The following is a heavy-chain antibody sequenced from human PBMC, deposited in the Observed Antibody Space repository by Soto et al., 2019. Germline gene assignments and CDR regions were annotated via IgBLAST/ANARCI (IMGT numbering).Heavy chain of an antibody. CDR2: VAHDGHT. J-gene: IGHJ4*02. D-gene: IGHD1-26*01. CDR3: VGGRDYDY. V-gene: IGHV4-4*02. CDR1: SGSITTSVL. Sequence: SETLSLTCDVSSGSITTSVLWTWVRQFLGKGLEWIGEVAHDGHTNYNPSLSGRVTMSVDLSNSQFSLKVASVTAADTAVYFCVGGRDYDYWGQGTLVTVSS.